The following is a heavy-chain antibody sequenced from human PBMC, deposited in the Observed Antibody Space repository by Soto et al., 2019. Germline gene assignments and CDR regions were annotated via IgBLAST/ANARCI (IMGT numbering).Heavy chain of an antibody. J-gene: IGHJ4*02. V-gene: IGHV3-33*01. CDR3: ARDPRGYSYGYFDY. Sequence: QVQLVESGGGVVQPGRSLRLSCAASGFTFSSYGMHWVRQAPGKGLEWVAVIWYDGSNKYYADSVKGRFTISRDNSKNTLYLQMNSLRAEDTAVYYCARDPRGYSYGYFDYWGQGTLVTVSS. D-gene: IGHD5-18*01. CDR2: IWYDGSNK. CDR1: GFTFSSYG.